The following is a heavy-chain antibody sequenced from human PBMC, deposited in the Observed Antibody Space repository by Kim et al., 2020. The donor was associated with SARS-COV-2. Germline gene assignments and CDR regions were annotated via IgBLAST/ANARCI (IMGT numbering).Heavy chain of an antibody. J-gene: IGHJ4*02. CDR3: ATVASWFGELFRYDY. CDR2: FDPEDGET. CDR1: GYTLTELS. D-gene: IGHD3-10*01. V-gene: IGHV1-24*01. Sequence: ASVKVSCKVSGYTLTELSMHWVRQAPGKGLEWMGGFDPEDGETIYAQKFQGRVTMTEDTSTDTAYMELSSLRSEDTALYYCATVASWFGELFRYDYWGQGTLVTVSS.